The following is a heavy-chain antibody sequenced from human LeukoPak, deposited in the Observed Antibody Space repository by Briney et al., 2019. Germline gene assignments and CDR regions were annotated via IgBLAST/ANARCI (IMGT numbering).Heavy chain of an antibody. Sequence: QPGGSLRLSCAASGVTLRNYAMTWIRQAPGKGLQWVSVISGDGESTYYADSVKGRFTISRDNSKNTLYLQMNSLRAEDTAVYYCAKAVSPWFGELSGWFDPWGQGTLVTVSS. CDR1: GVTLRNYA. V-gene: IGHV3-23*01. CDR2: ISGDGEST. CDR3: AKAVSPWFGELSGWFDP. J-gene: IGHJ5*02. D-gene: IGHD3-10*01.